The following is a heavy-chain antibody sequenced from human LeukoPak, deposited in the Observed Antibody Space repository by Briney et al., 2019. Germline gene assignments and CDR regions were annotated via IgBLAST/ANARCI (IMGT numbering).Heavy chain of an antibody. CDR2: INHSGST. CDR1: GGSFSGYY. D-gene: IGHD1-26*01. Sequence: PSETLSLTCAVYGGSFSGYYWSWIRQPPGKGLEWIGEINHSGSTNYNPSLKSRVTISVDTSKNQFSLKLSSATAADTAVYYCAREVGATTSDYWGQGTLVTVSS. CDR3: AREVGATTSDY. J-gene: IGHJ4*02. V-gene: IGHV4-34*01.